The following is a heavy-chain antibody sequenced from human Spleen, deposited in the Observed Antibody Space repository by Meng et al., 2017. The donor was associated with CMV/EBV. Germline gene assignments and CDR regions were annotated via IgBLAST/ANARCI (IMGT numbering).Heavy chain of an antibody. CDR2: IYYSGST. J-gene: IGHJ4*02. D-gene: IGHD3-16*01. CDR1: GGDISSGGYS. V-gene: IGHV4-31*03. Sequence: LTCTVSGGDISSGGYSWSWIRQHPGKGLEWIGYIYYSGSTYYNPSLKSRVTISVDTSKNQFSLKLSSVTAADTAVYYCARVAGFGSDYWGQGTLVTVSS. CDR3: ARVAGFGSDY.